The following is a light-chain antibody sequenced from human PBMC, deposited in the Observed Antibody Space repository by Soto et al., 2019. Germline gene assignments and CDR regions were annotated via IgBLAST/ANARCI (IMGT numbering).Light chain of an antibody. J-gene: IGKJ1*01. Sequence: DIVMTQSPDSLAVSLGERATINCKSSQSILYTSTNENYVSWYQQKPGQPPKLLIYWASTRQSGVPDRFSGSASETDFTLTNSSLQAEDVAVYYCQQYYGLPQTLGQGTKVDIK. CDR3: QQYYGLPQT. CDR1: QSILYTSTNENY. CDR2: WAS. V-gene: IGKV4-1*01.